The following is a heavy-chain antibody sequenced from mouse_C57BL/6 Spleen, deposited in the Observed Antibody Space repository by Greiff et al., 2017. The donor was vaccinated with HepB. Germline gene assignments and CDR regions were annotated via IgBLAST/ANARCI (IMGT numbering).Heavy chain of an antibody. Sequence: QVQLQQSGAELVKPGASVKLSCKASGYTFTSYWMHWVKQRPGQGLEWIGMIHPNSGSTNYNEKFKSKATLTVDKSSSTAYMQLSSLTSEDSAVYYCARGGVITTVVADFDYWGQGTTLTVSS. CDR2: IHPNSGST. CDR3: ARGGVITTVVADFDY. V-gene: IGHV1-64*01. D-gene: IGHD1-1*01. J-gene: IGHJ2*01. CDR1: GYTFTSYW.